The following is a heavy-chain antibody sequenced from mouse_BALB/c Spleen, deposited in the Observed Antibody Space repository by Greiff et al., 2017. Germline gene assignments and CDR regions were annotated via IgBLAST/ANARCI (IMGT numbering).Heavy chain of an antibody. Sequence: EVQLVESGGGLVKPGGSLKLSCAASGFTFSDYYMYWVRQTPEKRLEWVATISDGGSYTYYPDSVKGRFTISRDNAKNNLYLQMSSLKSEDTAMYYCARGDGSSYLYAMDYWGQGTSVTVSS. V-gene: IGHV5-4*02. CDR2: ISDGGSYT. J-gene: IGHJ4*01. CDR1: GFTFSDYY. CDR3: ARGDGSSYLYAMDY. D-gene: IGHD1-1*01.